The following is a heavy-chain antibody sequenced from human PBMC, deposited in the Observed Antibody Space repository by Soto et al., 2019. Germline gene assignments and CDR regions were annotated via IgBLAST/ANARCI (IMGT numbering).Heavy chain of an antibody. CDR2: ISYDGSNK. CDR3: AKTELELLGGVMVPIYYYYGMDV. J-gene: IGHJ6*02. Sequence: GGSLRLSCAASGFTFSSYAMSWVRQAPGKGLEWVAVISYDGSNKYYADSVKGRFTISRDNSKNTLYLQMNSLRAEDTAVYYCAKTELELLGGVMVPIYYYYGMDVWGQGTTVTVSS. CDR1: GFTFSSYA. V-gene: IGHV3-30*18. D-gene: IGHD1-26*01.